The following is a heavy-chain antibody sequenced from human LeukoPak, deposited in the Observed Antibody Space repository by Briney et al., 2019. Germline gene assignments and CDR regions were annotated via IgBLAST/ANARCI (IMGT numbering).Heavy chain of an antibody. D-gene: IGHD3-22*01. Sequence: SVKVSCKASGGTFSSYAISWVRQAPGQGLEWMGGIIPIFGTANYAQKFQGRVTITTDESTSTAYMELSSLRSEDTAVYYCARATTLYYYDSSGIDAFDIWGQGTWSPSLQ. CDR2: IIPIFGTA. CDR3: ARATTLYYYDSSGIDAFDI. J-gene: IGHJ3*02. CDR1: GGTFSSYA. V-gene: IGHV1-69*05.